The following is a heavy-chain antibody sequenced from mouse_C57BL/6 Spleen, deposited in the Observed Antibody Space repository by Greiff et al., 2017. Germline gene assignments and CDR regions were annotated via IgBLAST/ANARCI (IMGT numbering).Heavy chain of an antibody. J-gene: IGHJ4*01. CDR3: ERQNRFNTIGATDAMED. CDR2: ISGGASST. CDR1: GFTFSSYT. Sequence: DVMLVESGGGLVKPGGSLTLSCAASGFTFSSYTMSWVRQTPEKRLEWVATISGGASSTYYPASVKGRFTISRDNAKNTLYLQMRSLRSEDTALYDCERQNRFNTIGATDAMEDWGKGTSVTVAS. D-gene: IGHD1-1*01. V-gene: IGHV5-9*01.